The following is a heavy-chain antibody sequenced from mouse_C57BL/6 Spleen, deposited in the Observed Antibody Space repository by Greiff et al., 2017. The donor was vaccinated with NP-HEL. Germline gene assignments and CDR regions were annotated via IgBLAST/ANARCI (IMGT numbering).Heavy chain of an antibody. CDR1: GYSFTGYY. CDR3: AREGPYSKFAY. V-gene: IGHV1-42*01. D-gene: IGHD2-5*01. Sequence: VQLQQSGPELVKPGASVKISCKASGYSFTGYYMNWVKQSPEKSLEWIGEINPSTGGTTYNQKFKAKATLTVDKSSSTAYMQLKSLTSEDSAVYYCAREGPYSKFAYWGQGTLVTVSA. CDR2: INPSTGGT. J-gene: IGHJ3*01.